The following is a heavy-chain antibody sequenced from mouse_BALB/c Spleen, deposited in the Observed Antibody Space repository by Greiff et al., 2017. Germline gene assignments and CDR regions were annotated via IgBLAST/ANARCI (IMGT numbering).Heavy chain of an antibody. CDR1: GYTFTSYW. CDR2: IYPGDGDT. Sequence: VQLQQSGAELARPGASVKLSCKASGYTFTSYWMQWVKQRPGQGLEWIGAIYPGDGDTRYTQKFKGKATLTADKSSSTAYMQLSSLASEDSAVYYCARRSRSTMITYYFDYWGQGTTLTVSS. CDR3: ARRSRSTMITYYFDY. J-gene: IGHJ2*01. V-gene: IGHV1-87*01. D-gene: IGHD2-4*01.